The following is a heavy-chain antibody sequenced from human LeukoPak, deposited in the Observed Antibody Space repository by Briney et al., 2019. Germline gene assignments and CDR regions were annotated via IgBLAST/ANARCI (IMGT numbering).Heavy chain of an antibody. CDR2: ISSSGSTI. CDR3: AKDLADCSGGSCYSRFDY. CDR1: GFTFSSYE. J-gene: IGHJ4*02. D-gene: IGHD2-15*01. V-gene: IGHV3-48*03. Sequence: GGSLRLSCAASGFTFSSYEMDWVRQAPGKGLEWVSYISSSGSTIYYADSVKGRFTISRDNAKNSLYLQMNSLRAEDTAVYYCAKDLADCSGGSCYSRFDYWGQGTLVTVSS.